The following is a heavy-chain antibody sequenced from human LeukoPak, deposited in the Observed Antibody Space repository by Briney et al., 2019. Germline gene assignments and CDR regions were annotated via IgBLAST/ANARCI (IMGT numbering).Heavy chain of an antibody. CDR3: ARDLIGRYTFDY. D-gene: IGHD3-10*01. J-gene: IGHJ4*02. CDR1: GFTFSWYG. Sequence: GGSLRLSCAASGFTFSWYGMHWVRQAPGKGLEWVAVISYDGSNKYYADSVKGRFTISRDISKNTLYLQMNSLRAEDTAVYYCARDLIGRYTFDYCGQGTLVTVSS. V-gene: IGHV3-30*03. CDR2: ISYDGSNK.